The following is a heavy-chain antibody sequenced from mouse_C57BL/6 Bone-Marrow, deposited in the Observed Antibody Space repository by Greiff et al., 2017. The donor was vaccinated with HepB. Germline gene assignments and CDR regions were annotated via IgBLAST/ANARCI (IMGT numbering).Heavy chain of an antibody. CDR1: GFNIKDDY. J-gene: IGHJ1*03. CDR2: IDPENGDT. CDR3: TTHYGSIYGYFDV. D-gene: IGHD1-1*01. V-gene: IGHV14-4*01. Sequence: EVQLQQSGAELVRPGASVKLSCTASGFNIKDDYMHWVKQRPEQGLEWIGWIDPENGDTEYASKFQGKATITADTSSTTAYLQLSSLTSEDTAVYYCTTHYGSIYGYFDVWGTGTTVTVSS.